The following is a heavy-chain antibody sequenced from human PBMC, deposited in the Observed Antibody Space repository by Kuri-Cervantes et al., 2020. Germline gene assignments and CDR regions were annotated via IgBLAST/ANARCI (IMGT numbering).Heavy chain of an antibody. Sequence: GGSLRLSCAASGFTVSSNYMSWVRQAPGKGLEWVSVIYSGGSTYYADSVKGRFTISRDNAKNSLYLQMNSLRAEDTAVYYCARATSSSSGFGYFDYWGQGTLVTVSS. CDR3: ARATSSSSGFGYFDY. V-gene: IGHV3-53*01. D-gene: IGHD6-6*01. J-gene: IGHJ4*02. CDR2: IYSGGST. CDR1: GFTVSSNY.